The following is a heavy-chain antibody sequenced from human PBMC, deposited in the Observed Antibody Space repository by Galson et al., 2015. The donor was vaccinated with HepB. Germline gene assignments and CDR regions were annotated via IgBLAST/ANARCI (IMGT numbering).Heavy chain of an antibody. D-gene: IGHD5-24*01. V-gene: IGHV1-18*01. J-gene: IGHJ4*02. CDR3: ARGGMATIGGPTFDY. Sequence: SVKVSCKASRKVLTTSAINWLRQAPGQGLEWMGWISIYNGNTNYARKFEDRVTMTIDTSTSTAYMVLRSLRSDDTAVYFCARGGMATIGGPTFDYWGLGTLVTVSS. CDR2: ISIYNGNT. CDR1: RKVLTTSA.